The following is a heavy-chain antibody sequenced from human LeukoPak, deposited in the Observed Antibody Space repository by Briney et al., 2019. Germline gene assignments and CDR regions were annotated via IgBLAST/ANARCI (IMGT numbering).Heavy chain of an antibody. CDR2: IYYSGST. CDR1: GGSISSSSYY. Sequence: SETLSLTCTVSGGSISSSSYYWGWIRQPPGKGLEWIGYIYYSGSTNYNPSLKSRVTISVDTSKNQFSLKLSSVAAADTAVYYCARGGIMITFGGVIVIDNWFDPWGQGTLVTVSS. J-gene: IGHJ5*02. D-gene: IGHD3-16*02. V-gene: IGHV4-61*05. CDR3: ARGGIMITFGGVIVIDNWFDP.